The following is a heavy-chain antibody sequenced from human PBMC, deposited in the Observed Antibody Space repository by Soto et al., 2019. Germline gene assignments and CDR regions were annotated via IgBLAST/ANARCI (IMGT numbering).Heavy chain of an antibody. CDR3: ASTIFGVATTNFDS. CDR1: GGSISSGEYY. CDR2: ISYSGST. Sequence: SETLSLTCTVSGGSISSGEYYWTWIRQPPGKGLEWIGYISYSGSTHYGPSLKSRVSITVDTSKNQFSLNLASVSAEDTAVYYCASTIFGVATTNFDSWDQGALVTVSS. V-gene: IGHV4-30-4*01. J-gene: IGHJ4*02. D-gene: IGHD3-3*01.